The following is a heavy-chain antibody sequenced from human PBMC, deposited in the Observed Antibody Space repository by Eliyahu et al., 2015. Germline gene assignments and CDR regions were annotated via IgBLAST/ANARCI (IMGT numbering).Heavy chain of an antibody. CDR2: INPNSGGT. V-gene: IGHV1-2*06. CDR3: AREQSDCSSTSCYDWFDP. J-gene: IGHJ5*02. D-gene: IGHD2-2*01. Sequence: QVQLVQSGAEVKKPGASVKVSCKASGYTFXGYYMHWVRQAPGQGLEWMGRINPNSGGTNYAQKFQGRVTMTRDTSISTAYMELSRLRSDDTAVYYCAREQSDCSSTSCYDWFDPWGQGTLVTVSS. CDR1: GYTFXGYY.